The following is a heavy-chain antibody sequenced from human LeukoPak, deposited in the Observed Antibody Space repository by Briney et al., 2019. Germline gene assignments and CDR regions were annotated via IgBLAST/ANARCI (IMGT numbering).Heavy chain of an antibody. D-gene: IGHD3-10*01. V-gene: IGHV3-53*01. CDR2: IYSGGST. CDR1: GFTVSSNY. J-gene: IGHJ6*02. CDR3: AMPYGSGYYYGMDV. Sequence: GGSLRLSCAASGFTVSSNYMSWVRQAPGKGLEWVSVIYSGGSTYYADSVKGRFTISGDNSKNTLYLQMNSLRAEDTAVYYCAMPYGSGYYYGMDVWGQGTTVTVSS.